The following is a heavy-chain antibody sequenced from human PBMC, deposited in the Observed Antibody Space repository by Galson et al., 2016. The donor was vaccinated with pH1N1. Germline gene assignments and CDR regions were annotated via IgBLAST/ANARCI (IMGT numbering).Heavy chain of an antibody. CDR3: SKEVTSGSPLGYYFSYGLDV. D-gene: IGHD3-10*01. Sequence: LRLSCAASGFTFSDFVMHWVRQAPGRGLEWLALIWYEGSNRYYADSVTGRFTISRDNSKTTLCLQASSLRPEDTAIYYCSKEVTSGSPLGYYFSYGLDVWGQGTTVTVSS. CDR2: IWYEGSNR. CDR1: GFTFSDFV. J-gene: IGHJ6*02. V-gene: IGHV3-33*03.